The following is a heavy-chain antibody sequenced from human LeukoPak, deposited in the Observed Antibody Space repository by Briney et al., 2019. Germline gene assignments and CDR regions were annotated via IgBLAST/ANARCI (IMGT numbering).Heavy chain of an antibody. CDR3: ARDKGNSDFWSGYSSYGMDV. D-gene: IGHD3-3*01. J-gene: IGHJ6*02. V-gene: IGHV3-7*01. Sequence: GRSLRLSCAASGFTFSSYGMHWVRHAPGKGLEWVANIKQDGSEKYYMDSVKGRFTISRDNAKNSLYLQMNRLRAEDTAVYYCARDKGNSDFWSGYSSYGMDVWGQGITVTVSS. CDR1: GFTFSSYG. CDR2: IKQDGSEK.